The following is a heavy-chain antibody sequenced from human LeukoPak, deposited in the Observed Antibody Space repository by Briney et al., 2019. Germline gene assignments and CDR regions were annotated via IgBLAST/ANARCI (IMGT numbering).Heavy chain of an antibody. J-gene: IGHJ4*02. CDR3: AKDARNYDSSGYYDDPGYFDY. V-gene: IGHV3-30*18. D-gene: IGHD3-22*01. CDR1: GFSFSSYG. Sequence: AGRSLRLSCAASGFSFSSYGMPWVRQAPGKGLEWVAVISYDGSNKYYADSVKGRFTISRDNSKNTLYLQMHSLRAEDTAVYYCAKDARNYDSSGYYDDPGYFDYWGQGTLVTVSS. CDR2: ISYDGSNK.